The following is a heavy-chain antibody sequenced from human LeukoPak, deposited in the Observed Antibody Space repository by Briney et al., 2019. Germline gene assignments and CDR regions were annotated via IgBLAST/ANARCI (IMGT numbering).Heavy chain of an antibody. CDR3: ARQGYGSGSYSYFDY. V-gene: IGHV5-51*01. J-gene: IGHJ4*02. D-gene: IGHD3-10*01. CDR1: GYSFTSYW. CDR2: IYPGDSDT. Sequence: GESLKISCKGSGYSFTSYWIGWVRQMPGKGLEWMGIIYPGDSDTRYSPSFQGQVTISADKSISTPYLQWSSLKASDTAMYYCARQGYGSGSYSYFDYWGQGTLVTVSS.